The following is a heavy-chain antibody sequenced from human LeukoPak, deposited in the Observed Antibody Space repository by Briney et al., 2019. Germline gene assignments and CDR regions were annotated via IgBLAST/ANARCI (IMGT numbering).Heavy chain of an antibody. D-gene: IGHD1-1*01. CDR3: TRDRGAYNLYDY. CDR1: GFSFNSYD. CDR2: IRSKAYGETA. Sequence: GGSLRLSCAASGFSFNSYDMHWVRQAPGKGLEWVVFIRSKAYGETADYAASVKGRFTTSRDDSKAIAYLQMNSLKTEDTAVYHCTRDRGAYNLYDYWGQGTLVTVSS. J-gene: IGHJ4*02. V-gene: IGHV3-49*04.